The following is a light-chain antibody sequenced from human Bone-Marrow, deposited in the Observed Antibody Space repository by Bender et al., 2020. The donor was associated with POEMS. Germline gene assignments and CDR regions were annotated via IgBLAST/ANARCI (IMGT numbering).Light chain of an antibody. CDR2: NDR. CDR3: YSTDTSGNQRV. J-gene: IGLJ2*01. V-gene: IGLV3-10*01. CDR1: DIEGKS. Sequence: SYVLTQPPSVSVAPGQTARITCGGNDIEGKSVHWFQQKPGQAPVLVLYNDRDRPSGIPERISGSTSGTVATLTISGARVEDEGDYYCYSTDTSGNQRVFGAGTKLTVL.